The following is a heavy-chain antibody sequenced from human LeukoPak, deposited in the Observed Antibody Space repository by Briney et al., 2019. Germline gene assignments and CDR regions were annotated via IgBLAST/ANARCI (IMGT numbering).Heavy chain of an antibody. J-gene: IGHJ4*02. V-gene: IGHV1-69*04. Sequence: SVKVSCKASGGTFSSYTISWVRQAPGQGLEWMGRFIPILGIANYAQKFQGRVTITADKSTSTAYMELSSLRSEDTAVYYCARDPRIKDHSSGYDDYWGQGTLVTVSS. D-gene: IGHD3-22*01. CDR1: GGTFSSYT. CDR2: FIPILGIA. CDR3: ARDPRIKDHSSGYDDY.